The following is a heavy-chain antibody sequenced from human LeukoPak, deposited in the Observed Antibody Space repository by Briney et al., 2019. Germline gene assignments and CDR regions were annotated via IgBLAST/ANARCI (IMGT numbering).Heavy chain of an antibody. J-gene: IGHJ6*03. CDR1: GFSFGSEA. V-gene: IGHV3-23*01. CDR3: AKDKERESDFYYYMDV. CDR2: ISPAGGTT. Sequence: GGSLRLSCTVSGFSFGSEAMSWVRQAPGRGLEWVSSISPAGGTTYYADSVKGRFTISRDNSKNTLYLQMNSLRAEDTAVYYCAKDKERESDFYYYMDVWGKGTTVTVSS.